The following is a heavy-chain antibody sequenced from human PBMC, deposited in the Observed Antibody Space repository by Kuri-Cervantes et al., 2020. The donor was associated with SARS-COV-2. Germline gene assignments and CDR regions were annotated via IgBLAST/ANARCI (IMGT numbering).Heavy chain of an antibody. CDR3: AKKGDYSNYAERPHYYYYYMDV. J-gene: IGHJ6*03. D-gene: IGHD4-11*01. CDR2: IRYDGSNK. CDR1: GFTFSSYG. Sequence: GESLKISCAASGFTFSSYGMHWVRQAPGKGLEWVAFIRYDGSNKNYADSVKGRFTISRDNSKNTLYLQMNSLRAEDTAVYYCAKKGDYSNYAERPHYYYYYMDVWGKGTTVTVSS. V-gene: IGHV3-30*02.